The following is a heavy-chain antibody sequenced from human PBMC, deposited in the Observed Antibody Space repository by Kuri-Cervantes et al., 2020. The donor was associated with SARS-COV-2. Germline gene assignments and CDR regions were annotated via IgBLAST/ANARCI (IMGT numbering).Heavy chain of an antibody. Sequence: GESLKISCAASGFNFSRTDMHWVRQAPGKGLEWVAVISHDGKNKKCIASGKGRFTISRDNSKNTLYLQVNSLRAEDTAVYYCAKIPFYDSSGYYSNYWGQGTLVTVSS. D-gene: IGHD3-22*01. J-gene: IGHJ4*02. CDR2: ISHDGKNK. CDR3: AKIPFYDSSGYYSNY. CDR1: GFNFSRTD. V-gene: IGHV3-30*18.